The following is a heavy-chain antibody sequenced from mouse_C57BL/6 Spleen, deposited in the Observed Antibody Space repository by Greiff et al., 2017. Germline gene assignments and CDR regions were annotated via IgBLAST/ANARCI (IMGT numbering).Heavy chain of an antibody. CDR1: GFTFSSYG. Sequence: EVKLMESGGDLVKPGGSLTLSCAASGFTFSSYGMSWVRQPPDKRLEWVATISSGGSYTYYPASVKGRFTISIDNAKNTLYLQMSSLKAEDTAMYYCARQDGYYAMDYWGQGTSVTVSS. J-gene: IGHJ4*01. V-gene: IGHV5-6*01. D-gene: IGHD2-3*01. CDR3: ARQDGYYAMDY. CDR2: ISSGGSYT.